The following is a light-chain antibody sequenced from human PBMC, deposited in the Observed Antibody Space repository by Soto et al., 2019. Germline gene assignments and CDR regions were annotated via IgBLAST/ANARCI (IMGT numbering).Light chain of an antibody. CDR1: QSLSSRS. CDR2: GAS. CDR3: QQYGSSVT. V-gene: IGKV3-20*01. Sequence: EIGLTQSPGTLSLSRGKIATRSCIARQSLSSRSVPLYQQKPCQAPRLLIYGASSRATGIRDRFSGSESGTDFTLPISRLEPEDFAVYYCQQYGSSVTFGQGTRLEIK. J-gene: IGKJ5*01.